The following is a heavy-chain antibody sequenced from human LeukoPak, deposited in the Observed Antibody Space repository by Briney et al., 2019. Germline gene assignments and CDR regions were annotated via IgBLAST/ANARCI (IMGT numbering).Heavy chain of an antibody. J-gene: IGHJ4*02. V-gene: IGHV3-11*05. CDR2: ISRSSTFT. CDR1: GFTFSDFY. D-gene: IGHD2-15*01. Sequence: GGSLRLSCAASGFTFSDFYMAWIRQAPGKGLECVSHISRSSTFTNYADSVKGRFTISRDNAKNSVYLQVNSLRAEDTAVYYCARGYCSGGSCYYFDLWGQGTLVTVSS. CDR3: ARGYCSGGSCYYFDL.